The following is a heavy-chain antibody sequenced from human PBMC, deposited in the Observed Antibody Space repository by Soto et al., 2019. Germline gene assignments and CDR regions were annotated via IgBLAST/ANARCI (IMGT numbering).Heavy chain of an antibody. Sequence: GSLRLSCAASGFTFSDYYMTWIRQAPGKGLEWVSYISSGSSHTDYADSVTGRFTISRDNAKNSLYLQMTSLRAEDTAVYYCARDRPSSGSGSYLVTPWDYGMDVWGQGPKVTVSS. CDR3: ARDRPSSGSGSYLVTPWDYGMDV. J-gene: IGHJ6*01. CDR1: GFTFSDYY. V-gene: IGHV3-11*06. CDR2: ISSGSSHT. D-gene: IGHD3-10*01.